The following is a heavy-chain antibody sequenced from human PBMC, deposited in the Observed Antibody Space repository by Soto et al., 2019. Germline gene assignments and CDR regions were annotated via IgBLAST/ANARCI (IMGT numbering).Heavy chain of an antibody. CDR3: AKWGPYDFSMGY. CDR1: GYTFTNYG. CDR2: ISAYNGNT. D-gene: IGHD3-3*01. Sequence: GASVKVSCKASGYTFTNYGISWVRQAPGQGLEWMGWISAYNGNTKYAQKLQGRVTMTTDTSTSTAYMELNSLRVDDTAVYYCAKWGPYDFSMGYWGQGTLVTVSS. V-gene: IGHV1-18*01. J-gene: IGHJ4*02.